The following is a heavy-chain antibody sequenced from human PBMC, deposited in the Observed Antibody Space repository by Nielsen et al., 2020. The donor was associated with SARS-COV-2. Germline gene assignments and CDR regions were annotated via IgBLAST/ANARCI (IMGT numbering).Heavy chain of an antibody. CDR2: ISWNSGSI. D-gene: IGHD3-16*01. Sequence: SLKISCAASGFTFDDYAMHWVRQAPGKGLEWVSGISWNSGSIGYADSVKGRFTISRDNAKNSLYLQMNSLRAEDTALYYCAKDLWGEPQTFDIWGQGTMVTVSS. J-gene: IGHJ3*02. CDR1: GFTFDDYA. V-gene: IGHV3-9*01. CDR3: AKDLWGEPQTFDI.